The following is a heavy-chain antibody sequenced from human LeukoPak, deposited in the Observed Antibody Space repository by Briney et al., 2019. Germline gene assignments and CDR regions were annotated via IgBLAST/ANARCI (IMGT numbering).Heavy chain of an antibody. D-gene: IGHD1-26*01. CDR3: TTVQWELPVNDY. CDR2: ISYDGSNK. Sequence: TGGSLRLSCAASGFTFSSYGMHWVRQAPGKGLEWVAVISYDGSNKYYADSVKGRFTISRDNSKNTLYLQMNSLKTEDTAVYYCTTVQWELPVNDYWGQGTLVTVSS. V-gene: IGHV3-30*03. J-gene: IGHJ4*02. CDR1: GFTFSSYG.